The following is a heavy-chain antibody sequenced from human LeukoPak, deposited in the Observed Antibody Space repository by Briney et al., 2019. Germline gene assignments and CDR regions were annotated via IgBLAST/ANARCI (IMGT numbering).Heavy chain of an antibody. CDR1: GFTFSDYS. J-gene: IGHJ4*02. V-gene: IGHV3-48*04. Sequence: PGGSLRLSCAASGFTFSDYSMNWVRQAPGKGLEWISYIGISSGNTKYADSVKGRFTISGDNAKNSLYLQMNSLRVEDTAMYYCARTSRSSSIDDWGQGTLVTVSS. D-gene: IGHD2-15*01. CDR2: IGISSGNT. CDR3: ARTSRSSSIDD.